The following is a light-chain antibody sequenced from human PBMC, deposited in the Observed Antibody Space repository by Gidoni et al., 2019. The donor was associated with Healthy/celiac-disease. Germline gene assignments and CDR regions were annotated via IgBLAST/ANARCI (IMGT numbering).Light chain of an antibody. Sequence: QPLLTQPPSASASLGASVTITCTLSRGYSNYKVDWYQQRPGKGPRFVMRVGTGGIVGSKGDGIPDRFSFLGSGLNRYLTIKNIQEEDESDYHCGADHGSGSNFVVVFGGGTKLTVL. CDR3: GADHGSGSNFVVV. V-gene: IGLV9-49*01. CDR1: RGYSNYK. CDR2: VGTGGIVG. J-gene: IGLJ2*01.